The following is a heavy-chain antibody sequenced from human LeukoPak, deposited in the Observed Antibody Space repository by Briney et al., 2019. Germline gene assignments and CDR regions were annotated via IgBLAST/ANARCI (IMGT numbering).Heavy chain of an antibody. J-gene: IGHJ4*02. D-gene: IGHD4-17*01. CDR2: INPDGSST. V-gene: IGHV3-74*01. CDR3: TKDTYGPEDS. Sequence: GGSLRLSCAASGFTFSSSAMSWVRQVPGKGLMWVSRINPDGSSTSYADSVKGRFTISRDNAKNTLYLQMNSLRPEDTAVYFCTKDTYGPEDSWGQGTLVTVSS. CDR1: GFTFSSSA.